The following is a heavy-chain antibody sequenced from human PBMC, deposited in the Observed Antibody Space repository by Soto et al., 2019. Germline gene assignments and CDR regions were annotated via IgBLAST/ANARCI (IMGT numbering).Heavy chain of an antibody. J-gene: IGHJ4*02. CDR3: ARWSSGLDS. V-gene: IGHV3-64*01. CDR2: ITGNGGNT. CDR1: GFTFSEYS. D-gene: IGHD6-19*01. Sequence: EVQLVESGGGLVQPGGSLRLSCAASGFTFSEYSMHWVRQAPGKGLEFVSAITGNGGNTFYANSVRGRFTISRDNSENTLYLQMGSLRAEDMAVYYCARWSSGLDSWGQGTLVTVSS.